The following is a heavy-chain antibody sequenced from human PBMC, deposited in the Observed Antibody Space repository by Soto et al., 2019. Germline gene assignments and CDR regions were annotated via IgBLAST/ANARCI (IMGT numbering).Heavy chain of an antibody. CDR3: ARFYDFWTGYRGHFDY. CDR1: GDSISSYL. V-gene: IGHV4-59*01. CDR2: IYYSGTT. Sequence: SETLSLTCTVSGDSISSYLWSWMRQPPGKGLEWIGYIYYSGTTNYNPSLKSRVTISIDTSNNQFSMKLNSVTAADTAVYYCARFYDFWTGYRGHFDYWGQGTLVTVSS. J-gene: IGHJ4*02. D-gene: IGHD3-3*01.